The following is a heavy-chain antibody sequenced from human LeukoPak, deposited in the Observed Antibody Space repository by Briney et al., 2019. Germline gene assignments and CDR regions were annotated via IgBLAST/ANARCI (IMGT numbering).Heavy chain of an antibody. Sequence: GGSLRLSCAASGFTFDDYVMNWVRQAPGKGLEWVSDINWNGGSTGSADSVKGRFTNSRDNAKNSLYLQMNSLRAEDTALYYCARRRGSAWYYFDYWGQGTLVTVSS. V-gene: IGHV3-20*04. CDR1: GFTFDDYV. CDR2: INWNGGST. J-gene: IGHJ4*02. CDR3: ARRRGSAWYYFDY. D-gene: IGHD6-19*01.